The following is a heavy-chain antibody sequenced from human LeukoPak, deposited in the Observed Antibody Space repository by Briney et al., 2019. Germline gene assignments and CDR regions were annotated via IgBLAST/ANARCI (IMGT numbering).Heavy chain of an antibody. CDR2: TNAGNGNT. Sequence: ASVKVSCKASGYTFTSYAMHWVRQAPGQRLEWMGWTNAGNGNTKYSQKFQGRVTITRDTSASTAYMELSSLRSEDTAVYYCARDEDYGDVEYFQHWGQGTLVTVSS. J-gene: IGHJ1*01. D-gene: IGHD4-17*01. CDR3: ARDEDYGDVEYFQH. V-gene: IGHV1-3*01. CDR1: GYTFTSYA.